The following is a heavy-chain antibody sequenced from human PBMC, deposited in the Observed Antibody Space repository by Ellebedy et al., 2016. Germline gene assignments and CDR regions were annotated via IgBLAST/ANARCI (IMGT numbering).Heavy chain of an antibody. CDR3: ARDLGSGSYCSASNYYGMDV. CDR1: GFTFSSYG. Sequence: GGSLRLSXAASGFTFSSYGMHWVRQAPGKGLEWVAVIWYDGSKKYYADSVKGRFIISRDNSKNTLYVQMNSLRAEDTAVYYCARDLGSGSYCSASNYYGMDVWGQGTTVTVSS. V-gene: IGHV3-33*01. J-gene: IGHJ6*02. D-gene: IGHD3-10*01. CDR2: IWYDGSKK.